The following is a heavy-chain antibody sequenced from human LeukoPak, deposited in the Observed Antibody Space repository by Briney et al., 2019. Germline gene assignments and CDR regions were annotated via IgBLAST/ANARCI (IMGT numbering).Heavy chain of an antibody. CDR1: GGSISSSSHY. CDR3: ARGPVRLARPYDY. J-gene: IGHJ4*02. V-gene: IGHV4-39*01. CDR2: IYYSGST. D-gene: IGHD3-9*01. Sequence: SETLSLTCIVSGGSISSSSHYWGWIRQPPGKGLEWIGSIYYSGSTYYSPSLKSRVTISVDTSKNQFSLNLTSVTAADTALYYCARGPVRLARPYDYWGQGTLVTVSS.